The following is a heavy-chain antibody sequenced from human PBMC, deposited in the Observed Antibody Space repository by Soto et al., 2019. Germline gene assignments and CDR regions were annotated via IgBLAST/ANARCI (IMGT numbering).Heavy chain of an antibody. CDR2: IYYSGST. CDR3: ARDRGVRGGTYYYYYGMDV. D-gene: IGHD3-10*01. J-gene: IGHJ6*02. CDR1: GGSISSGGYY. V-gene: IGHV4-31*03. Sequence: QVQLQESGPGLVKPSQTLSLTCTVSGGSISSGGYYWSWIRQHPGKGLEWIGYIYYSGSTYYNPSLKSRVTISVDTSKNQVSLKRSSVTAADTAVYYCARDRGVRGGTYYYYYGMDVWGQGTTVTVSS.